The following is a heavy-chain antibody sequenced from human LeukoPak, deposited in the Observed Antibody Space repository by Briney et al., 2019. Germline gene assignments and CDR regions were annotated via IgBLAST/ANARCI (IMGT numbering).Heavy chain of an antibody. D-gene: IGHD1/OR15-1a*01. Sequence: GWALSLSCAASGLKFSEQYIHWLRPPAGKELEWVGRSRNKARSYTTEYAASVEGTFTISRDVSGSSLYLQMNSLRTEDTAVYYCGRIAINANNGMDVWGQGTTVTVSS. CDR1: GLKFSEQY. J-gene: IGHJ6*02. CDR3: GRIAINANNGMDV. V-gene: IGHV3-72*01. CDR2: SRNKARSYTT.